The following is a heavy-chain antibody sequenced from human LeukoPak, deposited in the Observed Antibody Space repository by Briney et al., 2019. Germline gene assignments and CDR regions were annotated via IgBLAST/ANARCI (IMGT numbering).Heavy chain of an antibody. CDR2: SYYSGST. V-gene: IGHV4-59*01. CDR3: ARAFYPGYYSYMAV. J-gene: IGHJ6*03. CDR1: GYSISPYY. D-gene: IGHD3-3*02. Sequence: SETLSLTFTVSGYSISPYYWRCILQPPGKGLEWIGYSYYSGSTNYNPPLKSRVAMSVVTSKNQFSLKLSSVTAADTAVYYCARAFYPGYYSYMAVWGKGTTVTVSS.